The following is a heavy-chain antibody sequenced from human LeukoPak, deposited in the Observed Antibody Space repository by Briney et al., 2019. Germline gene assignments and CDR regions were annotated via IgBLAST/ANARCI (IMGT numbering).Heavy chain of an antibody. V-gene: IGHV5-51*01. CDR1: GNSFSTDW. J-gene: IGHJ5*02. CDR3: VVRKEIDGFDP. D-gene: IGHD6-13*01. Sequence: GESLEISCKSSGNSFSTDWIGWGRQMPGKGLEWMGVIYPGDSDTRYSPSFQGQVTISADKSISTAYLQWSTLTASDTAMYYCVVRKEIDGFDPWGQGTLVTVSS. CDR2: IYPGDSDT.